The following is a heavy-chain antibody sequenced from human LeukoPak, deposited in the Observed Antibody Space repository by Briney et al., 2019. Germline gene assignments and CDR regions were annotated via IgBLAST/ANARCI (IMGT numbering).Heavy chain of an antibody. V-gene: IGHV4-39*07. CDR1: GGSISSSIYY. CDR3: ARVVITGSQQFFDY. D-gene: IGHD1-20*01. CDR2: IYYSGST. Sequence: PSETLSLTCTVSGGSISSSIYYWGWIRQPPGKGLEWIGSIYYSGSTYYNPSLKSRVTMSVDTSKNQFSLKLSSVTAADTAVYYCARVVITGSQQFFDYWGQGTLVTVSS. J-gene: IGHJ4*02.